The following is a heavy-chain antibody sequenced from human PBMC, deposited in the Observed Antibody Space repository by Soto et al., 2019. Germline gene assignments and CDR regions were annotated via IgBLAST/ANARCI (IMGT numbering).Heavy chain of an antibody. J-gene: IGHJ4*02. V-gene: IGHV3-53*01. Sequence: VQLVESGGGLIQPGGSLRLSCAASVFTVSNNHMTWVRQAAGKGLELVSFVHGGGSTSYADSVKGRFPISRDNSKNPLYHQMDSLRAEDTARYHCAGSLTTSASLDYWGRGTLVPVSP. D-gene: IGHD3-9*01. CDR3: AGSLTTSASLDY. CDR1: VFTVSNNH. CDR2: VHGGGST.